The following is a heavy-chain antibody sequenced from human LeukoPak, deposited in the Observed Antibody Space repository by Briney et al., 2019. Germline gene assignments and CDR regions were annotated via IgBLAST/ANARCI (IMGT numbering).Heavy chain of an antibody. J-gene: IGHJ5*02. D-gene: IGHD1-14*01. CDR2: INQDESEK. CDR1: GFTFSSYW. CDR3: ARDNLHRFAFDP. Sequence: GGSLRLSCAASGFTFSSYWMGWVRQAPGKGLEWVANINQDESEKDYVDSVKGRFTISRDNAKNSLYLQMNSLRAEDTAVYYCARDNLHRFAFDPWGQGTMVTVSS. V-gene: IGHV3-7*05.